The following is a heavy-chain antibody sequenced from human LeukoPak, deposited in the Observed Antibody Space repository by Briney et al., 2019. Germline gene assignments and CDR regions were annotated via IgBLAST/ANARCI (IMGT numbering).Heavy chain of an antibody. CDR3: AKDRAGSKLKYFQH. CDR1: GFTFSSYW. V-gene: IGHV3-7*01. Sequence: TGGSLRLSCAVSGFTFSSYWMNWVRQAPGKGLEWVANIKQDGSEKNYVDSVKGRFTISRDNSKNTLYLQMNSLRAEDTAVYYCAKDRAGSKLKYFQHWGQGTLVTVSS. D-gene: IGHD1-1*01. CDR2: IKQDGSEK. J-gene: IGHJ1*01.